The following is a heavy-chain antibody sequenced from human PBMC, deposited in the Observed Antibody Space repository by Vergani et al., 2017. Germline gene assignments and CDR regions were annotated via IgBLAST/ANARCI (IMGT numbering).Heavy chain of an antibody. CDR3: ARGDSGSYYGYDLFDY. V-gene: IGHV3-23*04. Sequence: EVQLVESGGDLVQPGGSLRLSCAASGFTFSSYAMSWVRQAPGKGLEWVSAISGSGGSTYYADSVKGRFTISRDNSKNTLYLQMNSLRAEDTAVYYCARGDSGSYYGYDLFDYWGQGTLVTVSS. D-gene: IGHD1-26*01. CDR1: GFTFSSYA. J-gene: IGHJ4*02. CDR2: ISGSGGST.